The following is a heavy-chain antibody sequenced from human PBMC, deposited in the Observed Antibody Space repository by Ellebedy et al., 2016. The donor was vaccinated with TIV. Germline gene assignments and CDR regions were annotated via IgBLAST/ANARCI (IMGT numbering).Heavy chain of an antibody. CDR3: ATLGHCIASDCYSVY. CDR2: IYYSGST. D-gene: IGHD2-21*02. J-gene: IGHJ4*02. Sequence: MPSETLSLTCTVSGGSISRSSYYWGWIRQPPGKGLEWIGSIYYSGSTYYNPSLKIRVTISLDKSKNQFSLKLNSVSAADTAVYYFATLGHCIASDCYSVYWGQGSLVTVSS. V-gene: IGHV4-39*07. CDR1: GGSISRSSYY.